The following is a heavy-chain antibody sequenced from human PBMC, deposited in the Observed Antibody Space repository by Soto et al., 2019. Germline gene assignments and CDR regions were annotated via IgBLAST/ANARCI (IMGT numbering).Heavy chain of an antibody. J-gene: IGHJ4*02. V-gene: IGHV3-30*18. D-gene: IGHD6-19*01. CDR1: GFTFSDYA. Sequence: VQLVESGGGVVQPGRSLRLSCAASGFTFSDYAMHWVRQAPGKGLEWVAVVSHDGRNTHYADSVKGRFTISRDSSKNTVTLEMTSLRAEDTAVFYCAKGGRQWLVTSDFNYWGQGALVTVSS. CDR2: VSHDGRNT. CDR3: AKGGRQWLVTSDFNY.